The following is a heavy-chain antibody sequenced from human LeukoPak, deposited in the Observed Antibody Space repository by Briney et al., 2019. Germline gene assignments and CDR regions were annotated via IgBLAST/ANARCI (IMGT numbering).Heavy chain of an antibody. CDR3: ASPNYYDSSGYYPIDY. Sequence: PSETLSLTCTVSGGSISSNSYYWGWIRQPPGKGLEWIGSIYYSGSTYYNPSLKSRVTISVDTSKNQFSLKLSSVTAADTAVYYCASPNYYDSSGYYPIDYWGQGTLVTVSS. CDR1: GGSISSNSYY. J-gene: IGHJ4*02. D-gene: IGHD3-22*01. CDR2: IYYSGST. V-gene: IGHV4-39*01.